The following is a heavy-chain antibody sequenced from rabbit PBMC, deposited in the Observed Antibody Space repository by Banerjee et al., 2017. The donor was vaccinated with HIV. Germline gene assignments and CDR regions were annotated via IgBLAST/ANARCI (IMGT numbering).Heavy chain of an antibody. CDR3: ARGGSDNIYLYL. J-gene: IGHJ4*01. CDR2: IYTGSSGSS. V-gene: IGHV1S45*01. Sequence: QQQLEESGGDLVKPEGSLTLTCTASGFSFSSSYWICWVRQAPGKGLELIACIYTGSSGSSYYASWAKGRFTISKTSSTTVTLQMTSLTAADTATYFCARGGSDNIYLYLWGQGTLVTVS. D-gene: IGHD4-2*01. CDR1: GFSFSSSYW.